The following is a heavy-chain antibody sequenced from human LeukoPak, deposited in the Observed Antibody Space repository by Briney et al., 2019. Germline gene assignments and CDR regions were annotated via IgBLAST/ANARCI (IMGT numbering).Heavy chain of an antibody. V-gene: IGHV3-48*01. CDR2: ISSSGSSI. CDR1: GFSFNTYR. CDR3: VRELAT. D-gene: IGHD6-6*01. Sequence: GGSLRLSCAGSGFSFNTYRMNWIRQAPGKGLEWISYISSSGSSIYYADSVKGRFTISRDNAKNSLYLQMNSLRAEDTAVYYCVRELATWGQGTLVTVSS. J-gene: IGHJ4*02.